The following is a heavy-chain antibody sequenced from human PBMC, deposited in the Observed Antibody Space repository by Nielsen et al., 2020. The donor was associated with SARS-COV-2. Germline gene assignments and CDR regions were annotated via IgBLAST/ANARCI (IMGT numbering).Heavy chain of an antibody. V-gene: IGHV3-20*01. CDR1: GFTFDDYG. J-gene: IGHJ4*02. Sequence: GESLKISCAASGFTFDDYGMSWVRQAPGKGLEWVSGINWNGGSTGYADSVKGRFTISRDKAKNSLYLQMNSLRAEDTALYHCARVKPTGGSYYFDYWGQGTLVTVSS. CDR3: ARVKPTGGSYYFDY. CDR2: INWNGGST. D-gene: IGHD7-27*01.